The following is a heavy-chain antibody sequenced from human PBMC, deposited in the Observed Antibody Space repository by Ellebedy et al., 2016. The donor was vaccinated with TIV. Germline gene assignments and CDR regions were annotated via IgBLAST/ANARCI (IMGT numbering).Heavy chain of an antibody. Sequence: GGSLRLSCAASGFTFSSYAMHWVRQAPGKGLEWVAVISYDGSNKYYADSVKGRFTISRDISKNTLYLQMNSLRAEDTAVYYCAGGISVAGTSLSFWGQGTLVTVSS. V-gene: IGHV3-30-3*01. CDR2: ISYDGSNK. D-gene: IGHD6-19*01. CDR3: AGGISVAGTSLSF. J-gene: IGHJ4*02. CDR1: GFTFSSYA.